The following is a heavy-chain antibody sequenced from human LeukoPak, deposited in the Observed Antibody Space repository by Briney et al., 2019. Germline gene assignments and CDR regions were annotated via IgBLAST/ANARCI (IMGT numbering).Heavy chain of an antibody. Sequence: GGSLTLSCAPSVFTFSSYRMNWVRQAPGKGLEWFSSISSSSSYIFYADSVKGRFTISRDNAKHLLHLQVHCLRRGHPRVYYCARAQGELLGGAFDIWGQGTMVTVSS. CDR2: ISSSSSYI. V-gene: IGHV3-21*01. CDR1: VFTFSSYR. J-gene: IGHJ3*02. CDR3: ARAQGELLGGAFDI. D-gene: IGHD1-7*01.